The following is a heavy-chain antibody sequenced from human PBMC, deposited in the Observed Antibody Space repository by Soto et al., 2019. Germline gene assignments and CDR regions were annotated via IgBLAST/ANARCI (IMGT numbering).Heavy chain of an antibody. V-gene: IGHV1-2*02. Sequence: QLHLVQSGAVVKKPGASVTVSCSASGYPVTAYYMHWVRQAPGRGLEWMGGINPATGAAKYTQTFPGRVTMTRDTSPSTVLLEPSGLTSEDTAVFYCARGGGVGVAGSAAFDMWGQGTLVTVSS. CDR1: GYPVTAYY. CDR2: INPATGAA. D-gene: IGHD3-3*01. J-gene: IGHJ3*02. CDR3: ARGGGVGVAGSAAFDM.